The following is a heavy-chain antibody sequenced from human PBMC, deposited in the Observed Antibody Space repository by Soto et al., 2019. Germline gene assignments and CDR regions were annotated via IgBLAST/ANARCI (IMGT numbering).Heavy chain of an antibody. CDR3: ARANKSGPSTKRFDY. D-gene: IGHD3-3*01. Sequence: QVQLQESGPGLVKPSQTLSLTCTVSGGSISSGDYYWSWIRQPPGKGLEWIGYIYYSGSTYYNPSLKSRVTISVDTSKNQFSLKLSSVTATDTAVYYCARANKSGPSTKRFDYWGQGTLVTVSS. CDR2: IYYSGST. CDR1: GGSISSGDYY. V-gene: IGHV4-30-4*01. J-gene: IGHJ4*02.